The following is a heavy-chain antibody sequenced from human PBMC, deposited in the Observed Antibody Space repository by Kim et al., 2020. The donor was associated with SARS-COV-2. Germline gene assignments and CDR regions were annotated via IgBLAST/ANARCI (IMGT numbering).Heavy chain of an antibody. J-gene: IGHJ4*02. V-gene: IGHV3-43*01. CDR2: ISWDGGSK. CDR1: GFTFDDYT. D-gene: IGHD2-8*02. Sequence: GGSLRLSCAASGFTFDDYTMHWVRQAPGKGLEWVSLISWDGGSKYYADSVKGRFTISRDNSKNSLYLQMNSLRTEDTALYYCAKTGVYRSYYYFDYWGQGTLVTVSS. CDR3: AKTGVYRSYYYFDY.